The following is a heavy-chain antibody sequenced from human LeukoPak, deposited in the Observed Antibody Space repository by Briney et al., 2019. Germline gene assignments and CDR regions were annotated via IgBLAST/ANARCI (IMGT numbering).Heavy chain of an antibody. CDR1: GDSVSSNSAA. J-gene: IGHJ5*02. CDR3: SRRIAAAGTWFDP. D-gene: IGHD6-13*01. V-gene: IGHV6-1*01. CDR2: TYYRSKWYN. Sequence: SQTLSLTCAISGDSVSSNSAAWNWIRQSPSRGLEWLGRTYYRSKWYNDYAVSVRSRITINPDTSKNQFSLQPNSVTPEDTAVYYCSRRIAAAGTWFDPWGQGTLVTVSS.